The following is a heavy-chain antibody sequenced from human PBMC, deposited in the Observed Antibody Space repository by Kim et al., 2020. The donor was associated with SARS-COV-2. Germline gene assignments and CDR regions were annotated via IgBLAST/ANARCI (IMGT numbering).Heavy chain of an antibody. V-gene: IGHV3-30*04. D-gene: IGHD3-10*01. J-gene: IGHJ5*01. CDR1: GFTFSSYA. CDR2: ISYDGSNK. CDR3: ARDAARYYGSGSYCNWF. Sequence: GGSLRLSCAASGFTFSSYAMHWVRQAPGKGLEWVAVISYDGSNKYYVDSVKGRFTISRDNSKNTLYLQMNSLRAEDTAVYYCARDAARYYGSGSYCNWF.